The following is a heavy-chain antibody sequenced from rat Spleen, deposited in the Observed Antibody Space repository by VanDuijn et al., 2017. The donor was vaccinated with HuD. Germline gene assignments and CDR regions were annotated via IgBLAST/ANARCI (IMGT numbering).Heavy chain of an antibody. J-gene: IGHJ3*01. CDR1: GFSLISYG. Sequence: QVQLKESGPGLVQPSQTLSLTCTVSGFSLISYGVSWVRQPPGKGLEWIGGISSGGNTYHNSGLKSRLSISRDTSKSQVFLKMSSLQTEDTGMYFCARWKYTTDWFAYWGQGTLVTVSS. D-gene: IGHD1-6*01. CDR3: ARWKYTTDWFAY. V-gene: IGHV2S8*01. CDR2: ISSGGNT.